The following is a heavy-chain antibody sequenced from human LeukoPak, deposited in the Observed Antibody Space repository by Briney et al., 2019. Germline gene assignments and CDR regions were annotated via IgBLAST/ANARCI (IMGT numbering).Heavy chain of an antibody. CDR3: ARGTLWFGELFQH. V-gene: IGHV1-8*01. CDR2: MNPNSSNT. D-gene: IGHD3-10*01. CDR1: GYAFTSYD. J-gene: IGHJ4*02. Sequence: VASVKVSCKASGYAFTSYDINWVRQATGQGLEWMGWMNPNSSNTGYAQKFQGRVTMTRNTSISTAYMELSSLRSEDTAVYYCARGTLWFGELFQHWGQGTLVTVSS.